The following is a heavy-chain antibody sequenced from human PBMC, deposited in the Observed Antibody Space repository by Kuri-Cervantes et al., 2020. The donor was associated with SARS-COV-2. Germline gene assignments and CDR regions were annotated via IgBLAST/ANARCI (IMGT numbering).Heavy chain of an antibody. V-gene: IGHV3-48*01. Sequence: GGSLRLSCAASGFTFSSYSMNWVRQAPGKGLEWVSYISSSSSTIYYADSVKGRFTISRDNAKNSLYLQMNSLRAEDTAVYYCASLGAFDIWGQGRMVTVSS. CDR3: ASLGAFDI. CDR2: ISSSSSTI. J-gene: IGHJ3*02. CDR1: GFTFSSYS.